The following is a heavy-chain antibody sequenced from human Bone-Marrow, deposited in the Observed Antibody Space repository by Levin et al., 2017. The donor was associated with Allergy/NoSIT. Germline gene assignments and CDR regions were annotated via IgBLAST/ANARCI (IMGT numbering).Heavy chain of an antibody. CDR1: GFSFRTYE. J-gene: IGHJ2*01. CDR2: ISSSGSTK. D-gene: IGHD2-21*02. V-gene: IGHV3-48*03. Sequence: LSLTCAASGFSFRTYEMNWVRPAPGKGLEWISYISSSGSTKYYADSVKGRFTISSKNSLYLQMNSLRAEDTAIYYCTRDKKSDGVTPDWYFDLWGRGTPVTVSS. CDR3: TRDKKSDGVTPDWYFDL.